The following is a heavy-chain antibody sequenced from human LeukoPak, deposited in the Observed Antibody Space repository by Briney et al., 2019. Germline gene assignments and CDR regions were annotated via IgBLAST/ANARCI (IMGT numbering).Heavy chain of an antibody. CDR2: ISDSGGST. Sequence: PGGSLRLSCTASGFTFSIYTMSWVRQAPGKGLEWVSGISDSGGSTYYADSVKGRFTISRDNSKNTLYLQMNSLRAEDTAVYYCAKFAQTFDYWGQGTLVTVSS. CDR3: AKFAQTFDY. CDR1: GFTFSIYT. J-gene: IGHJ4*02. V-gene: IGHV3-23*01.